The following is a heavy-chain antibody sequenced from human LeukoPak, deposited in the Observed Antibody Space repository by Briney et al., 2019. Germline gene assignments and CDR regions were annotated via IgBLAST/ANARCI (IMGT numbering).Heavy chain of an antibody. Sequence: GGSLRLSCAASGFTFISYAMSWVRHAPGKELEWVSAISGSGGNTYYADSVKGRFTISRDNSKNTLYLQMNSLRAKDTAVYYCAKDVGGTNFHYVDVWGKGTTVIVSS. D-gene: IGHD2-2*01. V-gene: IGHV3-23*01. CDR2: ISGSGGNT. CDR1: GFTFISYA. CDR3: AKDVGGTNFHYVDV. J-gene: IGHJ6*03.